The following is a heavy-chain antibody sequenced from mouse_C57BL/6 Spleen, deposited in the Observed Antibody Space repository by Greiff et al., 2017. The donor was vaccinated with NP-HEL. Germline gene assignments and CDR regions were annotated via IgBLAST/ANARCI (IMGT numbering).Heavy chain of an antibody. CDR2: IRSKSNNYAT. D-gene: IGHD1-1*01. J-gene: IGHJ2*01. V-gene: IGHV10-1*01. Sequence: EVQLVESGGGLVQPKGSLKLSCAASGFSFNTYAMNWVRQAPGKGLEWVARIRSKSNNYATYYADSVKDRFTISRDDSESMLYLQMNNLKTEDTAMYYCVRHKATTVVADFDYWGQGTTLTVSS. CDR1: GFSFNTYA. CDR3: VRHKATTVVADFDY.